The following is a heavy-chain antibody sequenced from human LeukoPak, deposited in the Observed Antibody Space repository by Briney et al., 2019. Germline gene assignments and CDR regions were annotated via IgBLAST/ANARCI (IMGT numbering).Heavy chain of an antibody. CDR2: IYYSGST. D-gene: IGHD5-18*01. CDR3: ARVNSYYYYYGMDV. V-gene: IGHV4-30-4*01. CDR1: GGSISSGDYY. Sequence: SQTLSLTCTVSGGSISSGDYYWSWIRQPPGKGLEWIGYIYYSGSTCYNPSLKSRVTISVDTSKNQFSLKLSSVTAADTAVYYCARVNSYYYYYGMDVWGQGTTVTVSS. J-gene: IGHJ6*02.